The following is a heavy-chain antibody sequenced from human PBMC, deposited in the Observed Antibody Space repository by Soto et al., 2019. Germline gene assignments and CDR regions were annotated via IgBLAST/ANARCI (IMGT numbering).Heavy chain of an antibody. V-gene: IGHV1-18*01. CDR2: ISAYNGNT. J-gene: IGHJ6*02. D-gene: IGHD1-26*01. Sequence: QVQLVQSGAEVKKPGASVNVSCKASGYTFTSYGISWVRQAPGQGLEWMGWISAYNGNTNYAQKLQGSVTMTTDKSPSTAYMELRSLRSDDTAVYYCARDMGSGSYPPAYYGMDVWGQGTTVTVSS. CDR1: GYTFTSYG. CDR3: ARDMGSGSYPPAYYGMDV.